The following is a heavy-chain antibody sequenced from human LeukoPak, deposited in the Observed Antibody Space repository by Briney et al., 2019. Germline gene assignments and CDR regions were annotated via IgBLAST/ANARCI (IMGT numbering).Heavy chain of an antibody. CDR3: ARGSDYYDSGYMDV. Sequence: GASVKVSCKASGYTFTSYDINWVRQATGQGLEWMGWMNPNSGNTGYAQKFQGRVTITRNTSISTAYMELSSLRSEDTAVYYCARGSDYYDSGYMDVWGKGTTVTVSS. J-gene: IGHJ6*03. CDR2: MNPNSGNT. D-gene: IGHD3-22*01. CDR1: GYTFTSYD. V-gene: IGHV1-8*01.